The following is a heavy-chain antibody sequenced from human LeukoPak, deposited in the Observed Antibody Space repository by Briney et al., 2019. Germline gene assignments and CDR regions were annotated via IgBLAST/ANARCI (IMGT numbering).Heavy chain of an antibody. V-gene: IGHV4-59*01. CDR3: ATSYSYGSFDY. Sequence: SETLSLTCTVSGGSISSYYWSWIRQPPGKGLEWIGYIYYSGSTNYNPSLKSRVTISVDTSKNQFSLKLSSVTAADTAVYYCATSYSYGSFDYWGQGTLVTVPS. D-gene: IGHD5-18*01. J-gene: IGHJ4*02. CDR1: GGSISSYY. CDR2: IYYSGST.